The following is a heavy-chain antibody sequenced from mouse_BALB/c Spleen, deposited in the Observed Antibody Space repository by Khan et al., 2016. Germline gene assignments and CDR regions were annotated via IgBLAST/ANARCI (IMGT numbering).Heavy chain of an antibody. CDR2: INPYHDGT. V-gene: IGHV1S136*01. CDR1: GYTFTSYV. J-gene: IGHJ2*01. Sequence: VQLQQSGPELVKPGASVKMSCKASGYTFTSYVMHWVKQKPGQGLEWIGYINPYHDGTKYNEKFKGKATQTSAQSSSTACMEFSSLASEDSAVYYCATPDYWGQGTTLTVSS. CDR3: ATPDY.